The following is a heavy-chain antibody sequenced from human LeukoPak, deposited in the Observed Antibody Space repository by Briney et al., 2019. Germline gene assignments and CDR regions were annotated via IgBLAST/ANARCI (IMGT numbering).Heavy chain of an antibody. CDR1: GFIFSNYG. D-gene: IGHD3-22*01. J-gene: IGHJ4*02. V-gene: IGHV3-23*01. Sequence: GGSLRLSCAASGFIFSNYGMNWVRQAPGKGLEWVSAISTSGGGTYFTDSVKGRFTISRDNSKNTLYLQMNSLRADDTAVYYCAKPAGSHYYDSSGYYFDYWGQGTLVTVSS. CDR2: ISTSGGGT. CDR3: AKPAGSHYYDSSGYYFDY.